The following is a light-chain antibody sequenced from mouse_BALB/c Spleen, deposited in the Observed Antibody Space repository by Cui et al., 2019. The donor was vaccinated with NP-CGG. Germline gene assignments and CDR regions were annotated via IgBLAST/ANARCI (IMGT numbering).Light chain of an antibody. CDR3: ALWYSNHWV. V-gene: IGLV1*01. CDR1: TGAVTTNNY. CDR2: GTN. Sequence: QAVLTQEFALTTSPGETVTLTCRSSTGAVTTNNYANWVQEKPDHLFTGLIGGTNNRPPGVPARFSGSLIGDKAALTITGAQTEDEAIYFCALWYSNHWVFGGGTKLTVL. J-gene: IGLJ1*01.